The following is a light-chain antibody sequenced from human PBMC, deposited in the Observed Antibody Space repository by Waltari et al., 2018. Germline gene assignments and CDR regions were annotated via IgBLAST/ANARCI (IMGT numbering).Light chain of an antibody. V-gene: IGLV2-14*01. J-gene: IGLJ3*02. CDR2: EVR. CDR1: SSDVRAYNY. Sequence: SITISCTGTSSDVRAYNYVSWYQQKPGKAPQLIIYEVRDRPPGVPNRFSGSKSGYTAFLTISGLQAEDEADYYCSSYTTSRTWVFGGGTKLTVL. CDR3: SSYTTSRTWV.